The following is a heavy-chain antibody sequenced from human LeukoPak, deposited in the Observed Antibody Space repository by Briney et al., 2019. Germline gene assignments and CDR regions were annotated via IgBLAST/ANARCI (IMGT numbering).Heavy chain of an antibody. V-gene: IGHV3-74*01. CDR2: IYTDGSDT. CDR1: GFTFSGYW. J-gene: IGHJ3*02. CDR3: ARSSRQDLDI. Sequence: GGSLRLSCAASGFTFSGYWMHWVRQAPGKGLVWVSRIYTDGSDTRYADSVKGRFTISRDNAKNTLYLQMSSPKAEDTAAYYCARSSRQDLDIWGQGTMVTVSS. D-gene: IGHD6-13*01.